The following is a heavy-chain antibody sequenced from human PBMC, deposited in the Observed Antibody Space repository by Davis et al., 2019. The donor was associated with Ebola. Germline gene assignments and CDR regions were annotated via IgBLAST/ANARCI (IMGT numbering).Heavy chain of an antibody. V-gene: IGHV4-30-4*01. CDR3: ARSRYSRSSFYYYGMDV. Sequence: PSETLSLTCTVSGGSISSGDYFWSWVRQPPGKGLEWIGFFLYRGAPYYNPSLKSRVTMSIDPSRNQFSLKLSSVTAADTAVYYCARSRYSRSSFYYYGMDVWGQGTTVTV. J-gene: IGHJ6*02. CDR2: FLYRGAP. D-gene: IGHD6-6*01. CDR1: GGSISSGDYF.